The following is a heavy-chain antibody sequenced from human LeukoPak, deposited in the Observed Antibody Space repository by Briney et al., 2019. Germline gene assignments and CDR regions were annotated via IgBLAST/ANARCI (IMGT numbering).Heavy chain of an antibody. CDR2: ISSSGSTI. Sequence: GGSLRLSCAASGFTFSSYEMNWVRQAPGKGLEWVSYISSSGSTIYYADSVKGRFTISRDNAKNSLYLQMNSPRAEDTAVYYCARDDYYDSSGYSPYQTFDYWGQGTLVTVSS. J-gene: IGHJ4*02. D-gene: IGHD3-22*01. V-gene: IGHV3-48*03. CDR3: ARDDYYDSSGYSPYQTFDY. CDR1: GFTFSSYE.